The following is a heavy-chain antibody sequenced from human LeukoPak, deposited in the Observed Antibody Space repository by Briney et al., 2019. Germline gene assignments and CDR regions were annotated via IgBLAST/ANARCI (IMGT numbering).Heavy chain of an antibody. CDR1: GGTFGTYG. J-gene: IGHJ5*02. CDR2: FNPIFGSA. CDR3: ARDFGSGVFDP. D-gene: IGHD3-10*01. V-gene: IGHV1-69*05. Sequence: ASVKVSCKASGGTFGTYGITWVRQALGQGLEWMGGFNPIFGSAQYAQKFQGRVTITMDVSARTVYMELSSLRSEDTTIYYCARDFGSGVFDPWGQGTLVTVSS.